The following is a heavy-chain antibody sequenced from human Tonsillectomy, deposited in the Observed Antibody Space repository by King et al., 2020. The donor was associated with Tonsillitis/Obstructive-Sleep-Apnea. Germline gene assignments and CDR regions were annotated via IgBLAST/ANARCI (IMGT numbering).Heavy chain of an antibody. V-gene: IGHV5-51*03. CDR1: GYSFTTYW. D-gene: IGHD2/OR15-2a*01. J-gene: IGHJ6*02. CDR2: IYPGDSDT. Sequence: ELQLVQSGAEVKKPGDSLKISCKASGYSFTTYWIGWVRQMPGKGLEWMGIIYPGDSDTRYSPSFQGQVTIPVDRSINTAYLQWSSLKASDTAIYYCARSFSRFYAMDVWGQGTTVTVSS. CDR3: ARSFSRFYAMDV.